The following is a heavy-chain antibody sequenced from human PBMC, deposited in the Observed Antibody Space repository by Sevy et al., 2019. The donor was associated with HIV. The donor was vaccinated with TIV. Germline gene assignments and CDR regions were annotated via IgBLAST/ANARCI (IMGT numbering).Heavy chain of an antibody. Sequence: SLRLSCTASGFTFGDYAMSWVRQAPGKGLEWVGFIRSKAYGGTTEYAASVKGRFTISRDDSKSIAYLQMNSLKTEDTAVYYCTRGGVMTFYYYYGMDVWGQGTTVTVSS. CDR1: GFTFGDYA. J-gene: IGHJ6*02. CDR3: TRGGVMTFYYYYGMDV. CDR2: IRSKAYGGTT. V-gene: IGHV3-49*04. D-gene: IGHD1-26*01.